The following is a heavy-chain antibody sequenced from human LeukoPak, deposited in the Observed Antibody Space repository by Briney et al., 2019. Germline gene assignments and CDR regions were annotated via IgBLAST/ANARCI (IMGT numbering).Heavy chain of an antibody. V-gene: IGHV5-51*01. D-gene: IGHD3-9*01. J-gene: IGHJ4*02. CDR2: IYPGDSDT. CDR3: ARGPVTGYKYFDY. Sequence: GESLKISCKGSGFSFTSHWIGWVRQMPGKGLEWMGIIYPGDSDTRYSPSFQGQVTISADKSISTVYLQWSSLKASDTAMYYCARGPVTGYKYFDYWGQGTLVTVSS. CDR1: GFSFTSHW.